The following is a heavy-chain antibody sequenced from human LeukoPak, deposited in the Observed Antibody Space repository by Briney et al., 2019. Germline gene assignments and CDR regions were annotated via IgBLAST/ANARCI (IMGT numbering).Heavy chain of an antibody. CDR1: GYTFTSYD. CDR3: ARAKRGDSGYDFPYYYYYMDV. V-gene: IGHV1-8*01. J-gene: IGHJ6*03. D-gene: IGHD5-12*01. Sequence: ASVKVSCKASGYTFTSYDINWVRQATGQGLEWMGWMNPNSGNTGYAQKFQGRVTMTRNTSISTAYMELSSLRSEDTAVYYCARAKRGDSGYDFPYYYYYMDVWGKGTTVTISS. CDR2: MNPNSGNT.